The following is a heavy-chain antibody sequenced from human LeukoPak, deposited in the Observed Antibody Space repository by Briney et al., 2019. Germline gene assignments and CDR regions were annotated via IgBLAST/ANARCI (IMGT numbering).Heavy chain of an antibody. CDR3: ASAKYSSGWYSPFDY. V-gene: IGHV3-23*01. D-gene: IGHD6-19*01. J-gene: IGHJ4*02. CDR2: IVGSGGST. CDR1: GFTFSSYA. Sequence: GGSLRLSCAASGFTFSSYAMSWVRQTPGKGLEWVSVIVGSGGSTYYADSVKGRFTISRDNSKNTLYLQMNSLRVEDTAVYHCASAKYSSGWYSPFDYWGQGTLVTVSS.